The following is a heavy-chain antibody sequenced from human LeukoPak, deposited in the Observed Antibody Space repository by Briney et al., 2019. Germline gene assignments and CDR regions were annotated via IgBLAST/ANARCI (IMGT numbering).Heavy chain of an antibody. D-gene: IGHD6-13*01. J-gene: IGHJ4*02. CDR2: ISAYNGNT. CDR3: AREEDQGIAAAGTDY. CDR1: GYTFTSYG. Sequence: ASVKVSCKASGYTFTSYGISWVRQAPGQGLEWMGWISAYNGNTNYAQKLQRRVTMTTDTSTSTAYMELRSLRSDGTAVYYCAREEDQGIAAAGTDYWGQGTLVTVSP. V-gene: IGHV1-18*01.